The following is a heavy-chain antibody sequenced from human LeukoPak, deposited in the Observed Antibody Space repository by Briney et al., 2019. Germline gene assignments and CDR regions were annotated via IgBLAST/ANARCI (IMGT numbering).Heavy chain of an antibody. CDR3: VREGSSSSGNWFDP. V-gene: IGHV3-11*01. CDR1: GVAFSDYY. J-gene: IGHJ5*02. D-gene: IGHD6-6*01. Sequence: GGSLRLSCAASGVAFSDYYMGWIRQAPGKGLELVSYISSYGGTLYYADSVKGRFTISRDNAKNSLYLQMNSLRAEDTAMYYCVREGSSSSGNWFDPWGQGTLVTVSS. CDR2: ISSYGGTL.